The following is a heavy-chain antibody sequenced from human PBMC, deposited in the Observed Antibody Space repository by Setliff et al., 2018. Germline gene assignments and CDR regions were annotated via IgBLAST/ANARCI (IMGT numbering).Heavy chain of an antibody. Sequence: SETLSLTCTVSGGSISSGSYYWSWIRQPAGRGLEWIGRIYTSGSTNYNPSLKSRVTISVATSKNQFSLKLSSVTAADTAVYYCARYYGSGPLNWFDPWGQGTLVTVSS. V-gene: IGHV4-61*02. D-gene: IGHD3-10*01. CDR1: GGSISSGSYY. J-gene: IGHJ5*02. CDR2: IYTSGST. CDR3: ARYYGSGPLNWFDP.